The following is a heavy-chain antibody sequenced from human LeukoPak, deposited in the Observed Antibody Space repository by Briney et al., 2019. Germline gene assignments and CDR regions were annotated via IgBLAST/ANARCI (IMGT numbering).Heavy chain of an antibody. CDR2: ILPIFGTA. CDR1: GGTFNSYA. Sequence: SVKVSYKASGGTFNSYAISWVRQAPGQGLEWMGGILPIFGTANYAQKFQGRVTITADESTSTAYMELSSLRSEDTAVYYCAREAGCSGGSCYSDYYGMDVWGKGTTVTVSS. CDR3: AREAGCSGGSCYSDYYGMDV. V-gene: IGHV1-69*13. J-gene: IGHJ6*04. D-gene: IGHD2-15*01.